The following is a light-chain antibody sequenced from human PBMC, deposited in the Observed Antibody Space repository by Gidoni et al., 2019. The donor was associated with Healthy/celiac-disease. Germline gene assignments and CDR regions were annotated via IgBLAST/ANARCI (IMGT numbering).Light chain of an antibody. Sequence: SSELTQDPAVSGALGQTVRITCQGDSLRNYYASWNQQKPGQAPVLVISGKNNRPSGLPDRFSGSSSGNTASLTITGAQAEDEADYYWNSRDSSGNHVVFGGGTKLTVL. CDR2: GKN. CDR3: NSRDSSGNHVV. V-gene: IGLV3-19*01. J-gene: IGLJ2*01. CDR1: SLRNYY.